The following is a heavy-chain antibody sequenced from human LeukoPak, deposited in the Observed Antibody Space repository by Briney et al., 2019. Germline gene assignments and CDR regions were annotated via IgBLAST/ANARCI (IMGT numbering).Heavy chain of an antibody. J-gene: IGHJ6*03. D-gene: IGHD5-12*01. V-gene: IGHV4-59*01. Sequence: SETLSLTCTVSGDSINGFYWSWIRQPPGKGLEWIGYIYYSGSTNYNPSLKSRVTISVDTSKNQFSLKLSSVTAADTAVYYCARSGGSGYDSYYYYYYMDVWGKGTTVTISS. CDR3: ARSGGSGYDSYYYYYYMDV. CDR1: GDSINGFY. CDR2: IYYSGST.